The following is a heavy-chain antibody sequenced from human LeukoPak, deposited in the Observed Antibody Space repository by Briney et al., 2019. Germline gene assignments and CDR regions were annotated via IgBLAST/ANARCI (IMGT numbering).Heavy chain of an antibody. CDR2: ISGSGGST. Sequence: GGSLRLSCEASGFTFSSYAMGWVRQAPGKGLEWVSAISGSGGSTYYADSVKGRFTISRDNSKNTLYLQMNSLRAEDTAVYYCAKDGYSGYDWCAFDIWGQGTMVTVSS. V-gene: IGHV3-23*01. J-gene: IGHJ3*02. CDR1: GFTFSSYA. D-gene: IGHD5-12*01. CDR3: AKDGYSGYDWCAFDI.